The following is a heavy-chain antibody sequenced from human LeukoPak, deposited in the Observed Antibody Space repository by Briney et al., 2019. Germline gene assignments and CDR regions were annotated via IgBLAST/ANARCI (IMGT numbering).Heavy chain of an antibody. J-gene: IGHJ4*02. V-gene: IGHV1-2*02. D-gene: IGHD6-13*01. CDR3: ARAGRTHSSSWHGLGY. Sequence: ASVKVSCKASGYTFTGYYMHWVRQAPGQGLEWMGWINPNSGGTNYAQKFQGRVTMTRDTSISTAYMELSRLRSGDTAVYYCARAGRTHSSSWHGLGYWGQGTLVTVSS. CDR1: GYTFTGYY. CDR2: INPNSGGT.